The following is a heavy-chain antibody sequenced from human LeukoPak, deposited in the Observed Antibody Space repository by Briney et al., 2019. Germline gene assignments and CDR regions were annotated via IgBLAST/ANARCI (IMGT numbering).Heavy chain of an antibody. CDR1: GYTFTVYY. Sequence: PSVTVSCMASGYTFTVYYLQWGPQAPGQGREWIIWINPSSGGTNCAQKFQGKITKTSHTSISTAYMELSRLRSHDTAAYYCARQVRGSYYFDYGGQGTLVSVFS. J-gene: IGHJ4*02. D-gene: IGHD1-26*01. V-gene: IGHV1-2*02. CDR2: INPSSGGT. CDR3: ARQVRGSYYFDY.